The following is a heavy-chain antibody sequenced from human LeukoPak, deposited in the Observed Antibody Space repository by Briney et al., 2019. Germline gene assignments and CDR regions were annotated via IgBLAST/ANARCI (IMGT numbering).Heavy chain of an antibody. CDR3: ARDSDLVVAATRFLDV. J-gene: IGHJ6*04. V-gene: IGHV1-18*01. CDR1: GYTFTSYG. D-gene: IGHD2-15*01. CDR2: ISAYNGNT. Sequence: GASVKVSCKASGYTFTSYGISWVRQAPGQGLEWMGWISAYNGNTNYAQKLQGRVTMTTDTSTSTAYMELRSLRSDDTAVYYCARDSDLVVAATRFLDVWGKGTTVTVSS.